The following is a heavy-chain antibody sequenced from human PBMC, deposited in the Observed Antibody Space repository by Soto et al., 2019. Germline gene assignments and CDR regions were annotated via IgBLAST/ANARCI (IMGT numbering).Heavy chain of an antibody. V-gene: IGHV3-74*01. CDR1: GFISSSYW. CDR2: INRDGSRT. CDR3: ARGVNGYYYVDY. Sequence: EVQLVESGGNVLQPGGSLRLSCAASGFISSSYWMHWVRQAPGKGLVWVSRINRDGSRTDYADSVKGRFAVSRDNAKNTVLLQMNSRSADDTAVYYCARGVNGYYYVDYWGQGTLVTVSS. J-gene: IGHJ4*02. D-gene: IGHD2-8*01.